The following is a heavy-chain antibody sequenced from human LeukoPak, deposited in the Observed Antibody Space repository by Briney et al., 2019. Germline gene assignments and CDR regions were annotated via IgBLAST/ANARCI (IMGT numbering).Heavy chain of an antibody. Sequence: SETLSLTCTVSGGSISSYYWSWIRQPPGKGLEWIGYIYYSGSTNYNPSLMSRVTISVDTSKNQFSLKLSSVTAADTAVYYCARDLAYPYSSGWYNWFDPWGQGTLVTVSP. CDR2: IYYSGST. CDR3: ARDLAYPYSSGWYNWFDP. CDR1: GGSISSYY. J-gene: IGHJ5*02. V-gene: IGHV4-59*01. D-gene: IGHD6-19*01.